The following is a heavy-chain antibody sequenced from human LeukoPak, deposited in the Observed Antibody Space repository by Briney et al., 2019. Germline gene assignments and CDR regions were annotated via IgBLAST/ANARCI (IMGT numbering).Heavy chain of an antibody. CDR2: IIPIFGTA. CDR1: GGTFSSYA. D-gene: IGHD2-15*01. Sequence: ASVKVSCKASGGTFSSYAISWVRQAPGQGLEWMGGIIPIFGTANYAQKFQGRVTITADESTRTAYMELSSLRSEDTAVYYCARVGAYCSGGSCYGVTYYYYYMDVWGKGTTVTVSS. J-gene: IGHJ6*03. CDR3: ARVGAYCSGGSCYGVTYYYYYMDV. V-gene: IGHV1-69*13.